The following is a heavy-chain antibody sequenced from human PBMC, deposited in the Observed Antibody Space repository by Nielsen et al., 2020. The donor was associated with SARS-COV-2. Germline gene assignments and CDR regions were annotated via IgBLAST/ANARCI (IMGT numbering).Heavy chain of an antibody. J-gene: IGHJ5*02. CDR1: GDSISSRSYS. Sequence: SETLSLTCTVSGDSISSRSYSWGWIRQSPGKGLEWIGSMFYSESTYYNPSLKSRVTISLDTSKNQFSLKMTSVTAADTAVYYCARDHNTLVRGVLWFDPWGLGTLVTVSS. V-gene: IGHV4-39*07. D-gene: IGHD3-10*01. CDR3: ARDHNTLVRGVLWFDP. CDR2: MFYSEST.